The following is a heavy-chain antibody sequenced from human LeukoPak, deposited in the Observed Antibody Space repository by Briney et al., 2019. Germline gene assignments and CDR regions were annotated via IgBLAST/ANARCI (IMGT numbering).Heavy chain of an antibody. D-gene: IGHD5-12*01. CDR2: IHYDGINK. CDR3: AKASYSGYDPIDS. J-gene: IGHJ4*02. Sequence: GGSLRLSCAASGFTFSSYGMHWVRQAPGKGLEWVTFIHYDGINKYYTDSVKGRFAISRDISKNTLYLQMNSLRAEDTAVYFCAKASYSGYDPIDSWGQGTLVTGSS. V-gene: IGHV3-30*02. CDR1: GFTFSSYG.